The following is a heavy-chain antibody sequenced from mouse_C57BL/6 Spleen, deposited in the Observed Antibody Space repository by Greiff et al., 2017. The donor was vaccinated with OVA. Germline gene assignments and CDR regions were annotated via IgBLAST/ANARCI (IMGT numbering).Heavy chain of an antibody. V-gene: IGHV5-9*01. Sequence: EVQRVESGGGLVKPGGSLKLSCAASGFTFSSYTMSWVRQTPEKRLEWVATISGGGGNTYYPDSVKGRFTISRDNAKNTLYLQMSSLRSEDTALYYCARRGNYDAMDYWGQGTSVTVSS. CDR3: ARRGNYDAMDY. CDR2: ISGGGGNT. CDR1: GFTFSSYT. D-gene: IGHD2-1*01. J-gene: IGHJ4*01.